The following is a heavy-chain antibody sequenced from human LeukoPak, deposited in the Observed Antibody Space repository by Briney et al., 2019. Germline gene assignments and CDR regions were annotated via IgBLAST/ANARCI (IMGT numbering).Heavy chain of an antibody. CDR2: ISHSGST. CDR1: GGSISSYY. J-gene: IGHJ4*02. CDR3: ARQVADFWSGNPFDY. D-gene: IGHD3-3*01. V-gene: IGHV4-59*08. Sequence: SETLSLTCTVSGGSISSYYWSWIRQPPGKGLERIGHISHSGSTNYNPPLKSRVTISVDTSKNQSSLKLSSVTAADTAVYYCARQVADFWSGNPFDYWGQGTLVTVSS.